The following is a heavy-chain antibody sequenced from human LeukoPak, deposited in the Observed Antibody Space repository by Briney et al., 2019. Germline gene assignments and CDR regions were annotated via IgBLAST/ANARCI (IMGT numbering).Heavy chain of an antibody. CDR2: INPNSGGT. CDR3: ARGRPLDSSSWYEMPDY. CDR1: GYTFTDYY. J-gene: IGHJ4*02. V-gene: IGHV1-2*02. D-gene: IGHD6-13*01. Sequence: ASVTVSCKASGYTFTDYYMHWVRQAPGQGLEWMGWINPNSGGTNYAQKFQGRVTMTRDTSISTAYMELSRLRSDDTAVYYCARGRPLDSSSWYEMPDYWGQGTLVTVSS.